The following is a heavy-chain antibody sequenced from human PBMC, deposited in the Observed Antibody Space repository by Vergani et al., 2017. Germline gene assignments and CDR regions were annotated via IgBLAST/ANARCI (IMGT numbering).Heavy chain of an antibody. Sequence: EVQLVESGGGLIQPGGSLRLSCEASGFTFSNYWMHWVRQGPGKGLMWVSRINSVGRSKSHAGSVKGRFMISRDNAKNTLYLELNSLRVEDTAVYYCARGGDDYYDDRGAPDIWGRGTTVIVSA. CDR2: INSVGRSK. CDR3: ARGGDDYYDDRGAPDI. CDR1: GFTFSNYW. D-gene: IGHD3-22*01. V-gene: IGHV3-74*01. J-gene: IGHJ3*02.